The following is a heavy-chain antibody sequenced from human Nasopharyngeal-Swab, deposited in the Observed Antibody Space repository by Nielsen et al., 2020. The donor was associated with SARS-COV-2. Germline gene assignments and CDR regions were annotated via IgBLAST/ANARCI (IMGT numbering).Heavy chain of an antibody. Sequence: WIRQPPGKGLEWIGYIYFSGSTNYNPSLKSPVTISIDTSKNQFSLKLNSVTAADTAVYYCARVWQDFYNWFDPWGQGTLVTVSS. J-gene: IGHJ5*02. V-gene: IGHV4-59*01. CDR3: ARVWQDFYNWFDP. D-gene: IGHD2/OR15-2a*01. CDR2: IYFSGST.